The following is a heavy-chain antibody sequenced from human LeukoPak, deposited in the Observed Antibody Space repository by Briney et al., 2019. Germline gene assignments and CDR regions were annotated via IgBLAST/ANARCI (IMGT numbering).Heavy chain of an antibody. V-gene: IGHV1-2*02. J-gene: IGHJ4*02. D-gene: IGHD4-17*01. CDR2: INPNSGDT. CDR1: GYTFTGYY. CDR3: ARGGTVTTGAPFLY. Sequence: ASVKVSCKASGYTFTGYYIHWVRQAPGQGLEWMGWINPNSGDTNYAQKFQGRVAMTRDTSISTTYMDLTRPRSDDTAIYYCARGGTVTTGAPFLYWGQGTLVTVSS.